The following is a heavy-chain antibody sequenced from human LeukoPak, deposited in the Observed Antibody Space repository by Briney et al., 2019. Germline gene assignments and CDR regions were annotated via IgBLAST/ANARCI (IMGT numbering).Heavy chain of an antibody. CDR3: TRGDIVETAGGGFDY. J-gene: IGHJ4*02. V-gene: IGHV1-2*02. Sequence: RASVKVSCKASEYTFTGYYIHWVRQAPGQGLEWMGWINPKSGGTNSAPKFQGGVTMTRDTSISTAYLELSRLKSDDTAVYYCTRGDIVETAGGGFDYWGQGTLVTVSS. CDR2: INPKSGGT. CDR1: EYTFTGYY. D-gene: IGHD3-16*02.